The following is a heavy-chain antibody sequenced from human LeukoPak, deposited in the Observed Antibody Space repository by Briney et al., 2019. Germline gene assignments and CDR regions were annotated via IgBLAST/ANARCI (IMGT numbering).Heavy chain of an antibody. CDR2: ISSSSSYI. J-gene: IGHJ4*02. Sequence: GGSLRLSCAASGFTFRSYSMNWVRQAPGKGLAWVSSISSSSSYIYYADSVKGRFTISRDNAKNSLYLQMNSLRAEDTAVYYCARGTVVKGTDYWGQGTLVTVSS. D-gene: IGHD4-23*01. CDR3: ARGTVVKGTDY. CDR1: GFTFRSYS. V-gene: IGHV3-21*01.